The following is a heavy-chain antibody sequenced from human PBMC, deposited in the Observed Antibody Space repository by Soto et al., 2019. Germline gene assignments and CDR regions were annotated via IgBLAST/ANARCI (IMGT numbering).Heavy chain of an antibody. D-gene: IGHD3-9*01. J-gene: IGHJ4*02. CDR2: IIPIFGTA. Sequence: QVQLVQSGAEVKKPGSSVKVSCKASGGTFSSYAISWVRQAPGQGLEWMGGIIPIFGTANYAQKFQGRVTITADESTSTAHMGLSSLRSEDTAVYYCARGYDILTGYPTPIYWGQGTLVTVSS. CDR1: GGTFSSYA. CDR3: ARGYDILTGYPTPIY. V-gene: IGHV1-69*12.